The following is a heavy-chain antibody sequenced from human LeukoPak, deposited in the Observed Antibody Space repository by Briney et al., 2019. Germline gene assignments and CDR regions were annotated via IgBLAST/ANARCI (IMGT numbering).Heavy chain of an antibody. CDR2: IPYDGSNK. CDR1: GFTFSIYG. V-gene: IGHV3-30*02. Sequence: GGSLRLSCAASGFTFSIYGMHWVRQAPGKGLEWVAIIPYDGSNKYYADSVKGRFTISRDNSKNTLFLQMNSLRAEDTAVYYCAKDNSGWAFDYWGQGTLVTVSS. CDR3: AKDNSGWAFDY. J-gene: IGHJ4*02. D-gene: IGHD6-19*01.